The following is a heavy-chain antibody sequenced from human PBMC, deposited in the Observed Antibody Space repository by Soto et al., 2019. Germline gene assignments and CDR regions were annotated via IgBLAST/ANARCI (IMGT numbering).Heavy chain of an antibody. Sequence: EVQLVESGGGLVQPGGSLRLSCAASGFTFSSYNMNWVRQAPGKGLEWVSYISSSSSSIYYADSVKGRFTISRDNAKNSRYLQMNSLRAEDTAVYYCAKYTYSSSLDYWGQGTLVTVSS. CDR3: AKYTYSSSLDY. CDR1: GFTFSSYN. J-gene: IGHJ4*02. D-gene: IGHD6-13*01. CDR2: ISSSSSSI. V-gene: IGHV3-48*01.